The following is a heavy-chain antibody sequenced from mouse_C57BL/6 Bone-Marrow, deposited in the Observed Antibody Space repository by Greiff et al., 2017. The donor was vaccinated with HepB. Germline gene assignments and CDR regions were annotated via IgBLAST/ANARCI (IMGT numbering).Heavy chain of an antibody. CDR2: IDPSDSYT. V-gene: IGHV1-69*01. CDR3: ARSYYYGSTPFSY. D-gene: IGHD1-1*01. CDR1: GYTFTSYW. J-gene: IGHJ3*01. Sequence: QVQLQQSGAELVMPGASVKLSCKASGYTFTSYWMHWVKQRPGQGLEWIGEIDPSDSYTNYNQKFKGKSTLTVDKSSSTAYMQLSSLTSEDSAVYYCARSYYYGSTPFSYWGQGTLVTVSA.